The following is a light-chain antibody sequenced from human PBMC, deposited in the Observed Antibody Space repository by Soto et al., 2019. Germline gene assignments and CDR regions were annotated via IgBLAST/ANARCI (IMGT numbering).Light chain of an antibody. J-gene: IGLJ2*01. CDR3: SSYTSSSTLVV. V-gene: IGLV2-14*01. CDR2: EVS. Sequence: QSALPQPASVSGSPGQSITISCTGTSRDVGGYNYVSWYQQHPGKAPKLMIYEVSNRPSGVSNRFSGSKSGNTASLTISGLQAEDEADYYCSSYTSSSTLVVFGGGTKDTVL. CDR1: SRDVGGYNY.